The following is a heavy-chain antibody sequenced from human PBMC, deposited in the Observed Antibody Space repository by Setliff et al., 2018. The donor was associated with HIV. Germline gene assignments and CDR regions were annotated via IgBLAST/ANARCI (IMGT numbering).Heavy chain of an antibody. CDR1: GFAFDDYS. CDR2: ISWDGDMT. J-gene: IGHJ4*02. Sequence: SGGSLRLSCVASGFAFDDYSMHWVRQAPGKGLEWVSLISWDGDMTYYADSVKGRFTISRDNSKNSLYLQMNSLTTEDTGLYYCAKDGWGYDYVGAYYFDYWGQGTPVTVSS. V-gene: IGHV3-43*01. CDR3: AKDGWGYDYVGAYYFDY. D-gene: IGHD5-12*01.